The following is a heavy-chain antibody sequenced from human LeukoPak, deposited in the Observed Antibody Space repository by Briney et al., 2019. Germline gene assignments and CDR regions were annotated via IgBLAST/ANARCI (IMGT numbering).Heavy chain of an antibody. CDR1: GFTFSSYW. CDR2: IKQDGSEK. D-gene: IGHD3-10*01. V-gene: IGHV3-7*01. CDR3: ARERGSKCFDY. Sequence: GGSLRLSCAASGFTFSSYWMSWVRQARGKGLEWVANIKQDGSEKYYVDSVKGRFTISRDNAKNSLYLQMNSLRAEDTAVYYCARERGSKCFDYWGQGTLVTVSS. J-gene: IGHJ4*02.